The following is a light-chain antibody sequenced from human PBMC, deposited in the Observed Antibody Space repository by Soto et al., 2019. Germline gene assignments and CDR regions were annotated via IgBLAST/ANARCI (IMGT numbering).Light chain of an antibody. CDR2: DVS. CDR3: SSYTSRSTYV. Sequence: QSVLTQPASVSGSPGQSIAISCTGTSSDVGAYNSVSWYQQHPGRAPKLMIHDVSNRPSGVSNRFSGSKSGNTASLTISGLQAEDEADYYCSSYTSRSTYVFGTGTKVTV. V-gene: IGLV2-14*03. CDR1: SSDVGAYNS. J-gene: IGLJ1*01.